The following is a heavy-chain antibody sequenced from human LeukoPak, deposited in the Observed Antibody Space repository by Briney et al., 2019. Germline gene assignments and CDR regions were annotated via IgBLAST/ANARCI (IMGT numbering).Heavy chain of an antibody. J-gene: IGHJ4*02. CDR3: ARSVAVAALRGFDY. Sequence: SQTLSLTCTVSGGSISSGGYYWSWIRQHPGKGLEWIGYIYYSGSTSYNPSLKSRVTISVDTSKNQFSLKLSSVTAADTAVYYCARSVAVAALRGFDYWGQGTLVTVSS. D-gene: IGHD6-19*01. CDR1: GGSISSGGYY. V-gene: IGHV4-31*03. CDR2: IYYSGST.